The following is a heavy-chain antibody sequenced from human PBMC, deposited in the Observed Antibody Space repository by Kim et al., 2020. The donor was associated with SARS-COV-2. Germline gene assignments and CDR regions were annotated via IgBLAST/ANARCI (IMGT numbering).Heavy chain of an antibody. Sequence: GGSLRLSCAASGFTFSSYWMHWVRQDPGKGLVWVSRTNTDGSNTSYADSVKGRFTISRDNAKNTLYLQMNSLRAEDTAVYYCARARTQYCSTTSCYGSLHYWGRGTLVTVSS. V-gene: IGHV3-74*01. D-gene: IGHD2-2*01. CDR3: ARARTQYCSTTSCYGSLHY. CDR1: GFTFSSYW. J-gene: IGHJ4*02. CDR2: TNTDGSNT.